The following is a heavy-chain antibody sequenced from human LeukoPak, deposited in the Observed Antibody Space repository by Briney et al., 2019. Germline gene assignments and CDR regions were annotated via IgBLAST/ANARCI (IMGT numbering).Heavy chain of an antibody. Sequence: ASVKVSCKASGYTFTSYGISWVRQAPGQGLEWMGWISAYNGNTNYAQKLQGRVTMTTDTSTSTAYMGLRSLRSDDTAVYYCARDLNEIGNGAFDIWGQGTMVTVSS. V-gene: IGHV1-18*01. CDR2: ISAYNGNT. J-gene: IGHJ3*02. D-gene: IGHD2/OR15-2a*01. CDR3: ARDLNEIGNGAFDI. CDR1: GYTFTSYG.